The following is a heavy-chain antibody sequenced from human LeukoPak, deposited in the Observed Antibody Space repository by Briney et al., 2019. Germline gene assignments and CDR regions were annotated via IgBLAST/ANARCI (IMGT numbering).Heavy chain of an antibody. D-gene: IGHD2-21*01. CDR3: AKGSKLLLFTWDYYMDV. CDR2: IRHDGSNK. Sequence: PGGSLRLSCAASGFTFSSYGMHWVRQAPGKGLEWVAFIRHDGSNKYYADSVKGRFTISRDNSKNTLYLQMNSLRTEDAAVYYCAKGSKLLLFTWDYYMDVWGKGTTVTVSS. J-gene: IGHJ6*03. V-gene: IGHV3-30*02. CDR1: GFTFSSYG.